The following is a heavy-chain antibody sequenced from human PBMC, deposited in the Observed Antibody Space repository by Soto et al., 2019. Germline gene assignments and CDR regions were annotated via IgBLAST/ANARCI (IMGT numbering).Heavy chain of an antibody. CDR2: INHSGST. J-gene: IGHJ4*02. CDR3: ARGTEGAAAGTRAANY. D-gene: IGHD6-13*01. CDR1: GGSFSGYY. V-gene: IGHV4-34*01. Sequence: QVQLQQWGAGLLKPSETLSLTCAVYGGSFSGYYWSWIRQPPGKGLEWIGEINHSGSTNYNPSLKSRVTISVDTSKNQFSLELSSVTAADTAVYYCARGTEGAAAGTRAANYWGQGTLVTVSS.